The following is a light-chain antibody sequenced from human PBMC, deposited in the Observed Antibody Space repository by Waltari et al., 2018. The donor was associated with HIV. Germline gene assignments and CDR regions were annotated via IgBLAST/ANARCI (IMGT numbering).Light chain of an antibody. Sequence: SYVLTQPPSVSVAPGQTARITCGGFNIENKNVHWYQQTPGQAPILVVYDDTNRPSGIPERFSGSNSGNTATLTISRVEDADEADYYCQVWDNASNGVFGGGTKLTVL. J-gene: IGLJ3*02. CDR3: QVWDNASNGV. CDR1: NIENKN. CDR2: DDT. V-gene: IGLV3-21*02.